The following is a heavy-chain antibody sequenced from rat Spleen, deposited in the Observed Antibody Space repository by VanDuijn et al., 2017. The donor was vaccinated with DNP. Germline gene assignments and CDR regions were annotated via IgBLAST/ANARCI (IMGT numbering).Heavy chain of an antibody. Sequence: EVQLQESGPGLVKTSQSLSLTCSVTGYSITSSYRWNWIRKFPGNKLEWIGYINYSGSTGYNPSLKSRISITRDTSKNQFFLQLNSVTTADTATYYCARDHYSAPPFDYWGQGVMVTVSS. V-gene: IGHV3-1*01. J-gene: IGHJ2*01. CDR2: INYSGST. CDR3: ARDHYSAPPFDY. D-gene: IGHD1-1*01. CDR1: GYSITSSY.